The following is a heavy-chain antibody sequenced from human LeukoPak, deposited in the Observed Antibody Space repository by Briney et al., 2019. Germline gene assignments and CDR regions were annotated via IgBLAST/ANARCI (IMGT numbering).Heavy chain of an antibody. Sequence: GGSLRLSCAASGFTFSSYAMSWVCQAPGKGLEWVSAISGSVGSTYYADSVKGRFTISRDNSKNTLYLQMNSLRAEDTAVYYCAKGDIVVVPAAMYYFDYWGQGTLVTVSS. V-gene: IGHV3-23*01. CDR3: AKGDIVVVPAAMYYFDY. J-gene: IGHJ4*02. CDR2: ISGSVGST. CDR1: GFTFSSYA. D-gene: IGHD2-2*01.